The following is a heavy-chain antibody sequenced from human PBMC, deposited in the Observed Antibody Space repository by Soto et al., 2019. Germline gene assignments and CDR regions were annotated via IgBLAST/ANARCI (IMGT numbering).Heavy chain of an antibody. J-gene: IGHJ6*01. CDR1: GYTFTGHH. D-gene: IGHD2-15*01. CDR2: INPSSGGT. V-gene: IGHV1-2*02. Sequence: GASVKVSCKASGYTFTGHHIHWVRQAPGQGLEWMGWINPSSGGTNYAQKFQGRVTMTRDTSVSTAYMEVSSLTSDDTAVYFCTSLSSEHPGSDLPSYYYAMDVWGQGTKVTVYS. CDR3: TSLSSEHPGSDLPSYYYAMDV.